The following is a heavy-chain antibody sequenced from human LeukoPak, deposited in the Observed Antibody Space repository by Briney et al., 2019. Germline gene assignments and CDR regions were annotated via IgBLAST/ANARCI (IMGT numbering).Heavy chain of an antibody. J-gene: IGHJ4*02. CDR1: GYTFTGYY. CDR2: INPNSGGT. CDR3: ARDSGRAYYFDY. D-gene: IGHD3-10*01. V-gene: IGHV1-2*02. Sequence: EASVKVSCKASGYTFTGYYMHWVRQAPGQGLEWMGWINPNSGGTNYAQKFQGRVTMTRDTSISTAYMELSRLRSDDTAVYYCARDSGRAYYFDYWGQGTLVTVSS.